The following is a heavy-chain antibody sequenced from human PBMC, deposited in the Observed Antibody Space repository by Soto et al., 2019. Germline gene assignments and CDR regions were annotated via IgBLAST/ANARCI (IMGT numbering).Heavy chain of an antibody. Sequence: LRLSCAASGFTFSCYSMTWVRQSPGRGLEWVSSISSSTTYISYADSVRGRFTISRDNAKNSLYLQMSSLRADDTAVYYCARDPVGVDSTFFFDSWGQGTLVTVSS. CDR3: ARDPVGVDSTFFFDS. D-gene: IGHD2-21*01. CDR2: ISSSTTYI. V-gene: IGHV3-21*01. CDR1: GFTFSCYS. J-gene: IGHJ4*02.